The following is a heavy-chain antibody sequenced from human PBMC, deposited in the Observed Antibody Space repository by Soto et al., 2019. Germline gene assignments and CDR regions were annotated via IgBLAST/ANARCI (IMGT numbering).Heavy chain of an antibody. CDR2: IIPILGIA. J-gene: IGHJ4*02. Sequence: ASVKVSCKASGGTFSSYTISWVRQAPGQGLEWMGRIIPILGIANYAQKFQSRVTITADKSTSTAYMELSSLRSEDTAVYYCARGSYYYDTALYWGQGTLVTVSS. D-gene: IGHD3-22*01. CDR3: ARGSYYYDTALY. V-gene: IGHV1-69*02. CDR1: GGTFSSYT.